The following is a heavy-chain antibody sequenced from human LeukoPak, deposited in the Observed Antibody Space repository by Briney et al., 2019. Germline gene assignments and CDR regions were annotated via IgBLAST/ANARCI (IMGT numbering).Heavy chain of an antibody. CDR3: ARGSGNCFLDY. CDR1: GFTLSNYW. J-gene: IGHJ4*02. D-gene: IGHD1-26*01. CDR2: IQPDGSEK. V-gene: IGHV3-7*01. Sequence: GGSLRLSCAASGFTLSNYWMSWVRQAPGKGLEWVADIQPDGSEKYYVDSVKGRFTISRDNARNSLYLQLNSLRAEDTAFYYCARGSGNCFLDYWGQGTLVTVSS.